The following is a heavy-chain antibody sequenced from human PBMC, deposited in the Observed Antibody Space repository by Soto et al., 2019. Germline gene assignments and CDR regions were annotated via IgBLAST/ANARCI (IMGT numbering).Heavy chain of an antibody. CDR2: IYYSGST. CDR3: ARVIGYSGRWFDP. Sequence: PSETLSLTCTVSGGSVSSGSYYCSWIRQHPGKGLEWIGYIYYSGSTNYNPSLKSRVTISVDTSKNQFSLKLSSVTAADTAVYYCARVIGYSGRWFDPWGQGTLVTVSS. CDR1: GGSVSSGSYY. D-gene: IGHD5-18*01. V-gene: IGHV4-61*01. J-gene: IGHJ5*02.